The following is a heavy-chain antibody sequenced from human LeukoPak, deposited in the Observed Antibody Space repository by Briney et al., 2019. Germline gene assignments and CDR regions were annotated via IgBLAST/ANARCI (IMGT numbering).Heavy chain of an antibody. Sequence: GGSLRLSCAASGFTFSSYAMSWVRQAPGKGLEWVSAISGSGGSTYYADSVKGRFTISRHNSKNTLYLQMNSLGAEDTAVYYCAKSSSIAAAALDYWGQGTLVTVSS. D-gene: IGHD6-13*01. V-gene: IGHV3-23*01. CDR3: AKSSSIAAAALDY. J-gene: IGHJ4*02. CDR2: ISGSGGST. CDR1: GFTFSSYA.